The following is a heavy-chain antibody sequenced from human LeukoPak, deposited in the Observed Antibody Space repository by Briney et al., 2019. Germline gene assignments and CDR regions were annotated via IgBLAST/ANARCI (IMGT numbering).Heavy chain of an antibody. J-gene: IGHJ4*02. V-gene: IGHV1-2*02. CDR1: GYTFTGYY. CDR2: INPNSGGT. Sequence: ASVKVSCKASGYTFTGYYMHWVRQAPGQGLEWMGWINPNSGGTNYAQKIQGRVTMTRDTSISTAYMELSRLRSDDTAVYYCARVVHLVRGVIPGFGYWGQGTLVTVSS. CDR3: ARVVHLVRGVIPGFGY. D-gene: IGHD3-10*01.